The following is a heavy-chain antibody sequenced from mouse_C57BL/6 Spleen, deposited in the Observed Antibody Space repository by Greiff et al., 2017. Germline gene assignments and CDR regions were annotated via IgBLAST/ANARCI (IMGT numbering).Heavy chain of an antibody. Sequence: QVHVKQSGPELVKPGASVKISCKASGYAFSSSWMNWVKQRPGKGLEWIGRIYPGDGDTNYNGKFKGKATLTADKSSSTAYMQLSSLTSEDSAVYFCARSSGPFAYWGQGTLVTVSA. V-gene: IGHV1-82*01. CDR1: GYAFSSSW. D-gene: IGHD3-2*02. CDR3: ARSSGPFAY. J-gene: IGHJ3*01. CDR2: IYPGDGDT.